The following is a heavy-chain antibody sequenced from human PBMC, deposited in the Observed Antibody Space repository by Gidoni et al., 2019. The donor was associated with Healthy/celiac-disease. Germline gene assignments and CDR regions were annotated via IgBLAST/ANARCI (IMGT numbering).Heavy chain of an antibody. V-gene: IGHV3-23*01. D-gene: IGHD3-3*01. CDR2: ISGSGGST. Sequence: VSAISGSGGSTYYADSVKGRFTISRDNSKNTLYLQMNSLRAEDTAVYYCAKSGSIFGVVILHDAFDIWGQGTMVTVSS. J-gene: IGHJ3*02. CDR3: AKSGSIFGVVILHDAFDI.